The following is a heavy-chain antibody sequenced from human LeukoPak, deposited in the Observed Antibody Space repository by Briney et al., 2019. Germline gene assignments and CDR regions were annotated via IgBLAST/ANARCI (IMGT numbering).Heavy chain of an antibody. CDR2: IYYSGST. Sequence: SETLSLTCTVSVGSISRYYWSWIRQPPGKGLEWIGYIYYSGSTNYNPSLKSRVTISVDTSKNQFSLKLSSVTATDTAVYYCARVEMATITVDYWGQGTLVTVSS. V-gene: IGHV4-59*08. CDR1: VGSISRYY. D-gene: IGHD5-24*01. J-gene: IGHJ4*02. CDR3: ARVEMATITVDY.